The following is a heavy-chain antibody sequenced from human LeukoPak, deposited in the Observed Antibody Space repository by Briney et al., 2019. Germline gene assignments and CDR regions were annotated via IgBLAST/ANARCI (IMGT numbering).Heavy chain of an antibody. D-gene: IGHD4-17*01. CDR3: ARRSYGDYYFDY. J-gene: IGHJ4*02. V-gene: IGHV1-18*01. Sequence: ASVTVSCKASGYTFTSYGISWVRQAPGQGLEWMGWISAYNGNTNYAQKLQGRVTMTTDTSTSTAYMELRSLRSDDTAVYYCARRSYGDYYFDYWGQGTLVTVSS. CDR1: GYTFTSYG. CDR2: ISAYNGNT.